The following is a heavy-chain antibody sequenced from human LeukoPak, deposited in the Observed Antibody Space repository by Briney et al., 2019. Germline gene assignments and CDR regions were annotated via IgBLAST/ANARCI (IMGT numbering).Heavy chain of an antibody. J-gene: IGHJ4*02. Sequence: GRSLRLSCAASGFTVSSNYMSWVRQAPGKGLEWVSAISGSGGSTYYADSVKGRFTISRDNSKNTLYLQMNSLRAEDTAVYYCAKDVVRGVTDYWGQGTLVTVSS. CDR2: ISGSGGST. CDR3: AKDVVRGVTDY. D-gene: IGHD3-10*01. CDR1: GFTVSSNY. V-gene: IGHV3-23*01.